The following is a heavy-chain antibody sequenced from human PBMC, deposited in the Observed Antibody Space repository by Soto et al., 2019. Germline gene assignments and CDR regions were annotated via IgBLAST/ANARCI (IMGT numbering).Heavy chain of an antibody. CDR3: ARDRDCSSTSGYGKPMDV. D-gene: IGHD2-2*01. V-gene: IGHV1-18*04. J-gene: IGHJ6*02. CDR1: GYTFTSYG. Sequence: ASVKVSCKASGYTFTSYGISWVRQAPGQGLEWMGWISAYNGNTNYAQKLQGRVTMTTDTSTSTAYMELRSLRSDDTAVYYCARDRDCSSTSGYGKPMDVWGQGTTVTVSS. CDR2: ISAYNGNT.